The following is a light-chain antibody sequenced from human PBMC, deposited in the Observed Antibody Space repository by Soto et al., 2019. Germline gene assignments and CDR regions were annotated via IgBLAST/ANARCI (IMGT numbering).Light chain of an antibody. V-gene: IGKV3-11*01. CDR2: DAS. CDR1: QSVSSY. CDR3: QQRSNWLGST. Sequence: EIVLTQSPATLSLSPGERATLSCRASQSVSSYLAWYQQKPGQAPRLLIYDASNRSTGIPARFSGSGSGTDFNLTISSLEPEDFAVYYCQQRSNWLGSTFGQGKRLEIK. J-gene: IGKJ5*01.